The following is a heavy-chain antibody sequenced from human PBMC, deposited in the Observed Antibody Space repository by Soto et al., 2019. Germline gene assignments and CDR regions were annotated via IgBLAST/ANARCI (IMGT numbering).Heavy chain of an antibody. CDR3: ARSTTVVTPDY. CDR1: GGSISSGGYY. CDR2: IYYSGST. D-gene: IGHD4-17*01. V-gene: IGHV4-31*03. J-gene: IGHJ4*02. Sequence: QVQLQESGPGLVKPSQTLSLTCTVSGGSISSGGYYWSWIRQHPGKGLDWIGYIYYSGSTYYNPSLKSRVTISVYTSKNQFSLKLSSVTAVVTAVYYCARSTTVVTPDYWGQGTLVTVSS.